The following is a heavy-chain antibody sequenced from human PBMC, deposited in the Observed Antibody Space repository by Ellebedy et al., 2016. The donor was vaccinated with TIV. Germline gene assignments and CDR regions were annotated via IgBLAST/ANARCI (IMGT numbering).Heavy chain of an antibody. Sequence: MPSETLSLTCSVSGGSLTSSNYYWGWIRQPPGGALEWIAPIHHSGSPWYKVSLKSRVTISVDTSKNQFSLKLSSVTAADAVVYYCVKVVRLDWAGWYFDSWGQGILVTVSS. CDR2: IHHSGSP. D-gene: IGHD3/OR15-3a*01. CDR1: GGSLTSSNYY. J-gene: IGHJ4*02. CDR3: VKVVRLDWAGWYFDS. V-gene: IGHV4-39*07.